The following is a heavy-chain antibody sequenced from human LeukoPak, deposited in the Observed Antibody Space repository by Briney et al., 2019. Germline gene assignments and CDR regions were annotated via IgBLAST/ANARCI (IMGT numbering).Heavy chain of an antibody. CDR1: GFTFSSYG. CDR3: AKDRSSSAVAGEFDY. D-gene: IGHD6-19*01. J-gene: IGHJ4*02. CDR2: IRYDGSNK. V-gene: IGHV3-30*02. Sequence: QPGGSLRLSCAASGFTFSSYGMHWVRQAPGKGLEWVAFIRYDGSNKYYADSVKGRFTISRDNSKNTLYLQMNSLRAEDTAVYYCAKDRSSSAVAGEFDYWGQGTLVTVSS.